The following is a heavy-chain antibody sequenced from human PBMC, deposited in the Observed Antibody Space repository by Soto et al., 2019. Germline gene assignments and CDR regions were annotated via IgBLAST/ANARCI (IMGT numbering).Heavy chain of an antibody. Sequence: GSLRLSCAASGFAFSSYGMHWVRQAPGKGLEWVAVMWYDGSNKYDADSVKGRFTISRDNSKNTLYLQMNSLRAEDTAVYYCARVGYDSSGYYYADAFDIWGQGTMVTVSS. V-gene: IGHV3-33*01. CDR1: GFAFSSYG. D-gene: IGHD3-22*01. CDR3: ARVGYDSSGYYYADAFDI. J-gene: IGHJ3*02. CDR2: MWYDGSNK.